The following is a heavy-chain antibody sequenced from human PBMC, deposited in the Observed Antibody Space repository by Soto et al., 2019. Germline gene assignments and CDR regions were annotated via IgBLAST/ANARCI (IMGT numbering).Heavy chain of an antibody. Sequence: GGSLRLSCAASGFTFSSYGMHWVRQAPGKGLEWVAVISYDRSNKYYADSVKGRFTISRDNSKNTLYLQMNSLRAEDTAVYYCAKDLTTVVTGNWFDPWGQGTLVTVSS. D-gene: IGHD4-17*01. CDR1: GFTFSSYG. V-gene: IGHV3-30*18. J-gene: IGHJ5*02. CDR2: ISYDRSNK. CDR3: AKDLTTVVTGNWFDP.